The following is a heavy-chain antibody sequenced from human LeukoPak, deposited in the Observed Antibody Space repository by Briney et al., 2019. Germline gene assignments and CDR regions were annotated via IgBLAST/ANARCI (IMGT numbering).Heavy chain of an antibody. Sequence: HSGGSLRLSCAASGFTFDDYAMHWVRQAPGKGLEWVSGVSWNSGSIGYADSVKGRITISRDNAKNSLYLQMNSLRAEDTALYYCAKVHLRGYSYGYDFWGQGTLVTVSS. V-gene: IGHV3-9*01. CDR3: AKVHLRGYSYGYDF. J-gene: IGHJ4*02. CDR1: GFTFDDYA. D-gene: IGHD5-18*01. CDR2: VSWNSGSI.